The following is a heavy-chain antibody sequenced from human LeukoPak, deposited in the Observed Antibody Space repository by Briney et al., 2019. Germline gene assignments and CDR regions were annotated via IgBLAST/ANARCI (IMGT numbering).Heavy chain of an antibody. V-gene: IGHV3-53*01. J-gene: IGHJ4*02. Sequence: GRSLRLSCAASGFTFSSYAMHWVRQAPGKGLEWVSVIYSGGSTYYADSVKGRFTISRDNSKNTLYLQMNSLRAEDTAVYYCARAGGLRWSYFDYWGQGTLVTVSS. CDR3: ARAGGLRWSYFDY. D-gene: IGHD4-23*01. CDR1: GFTFSSYA. CDR2: IYSGGST.